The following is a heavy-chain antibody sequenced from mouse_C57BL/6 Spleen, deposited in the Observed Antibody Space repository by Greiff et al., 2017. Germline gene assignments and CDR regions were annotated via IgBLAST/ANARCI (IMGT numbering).Heavy chain of an antibody. CDR2: ISDGGSYT. V-gene: IGHV5-4*03. CDR1: GFTFSSYA. Sequence: EVNVVESGGGLVKPGGSLKLSCAASGFTFSSYAMSWVRQTPEKRLEWVATISDGGSYTYYPDNVKGRFTISRDNAKNNLYLQMSHLKSEDTAMYYCARGDYAYWGQGTLVTVSA. CDR3: ARGDYAY. J-gene: IGHJ3*01. D-gene: IGHD2-4*01.